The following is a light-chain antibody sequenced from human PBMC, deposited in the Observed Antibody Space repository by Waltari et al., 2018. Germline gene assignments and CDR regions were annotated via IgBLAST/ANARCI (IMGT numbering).Light chain of an antibody. CDR1: SSNIGSKT. CDR2: NNK. Sequence: QSVVTQSPSASGPPGQRVTISCSGSSSNIGSKTVNWYQHLPGTAPKLLIHNNKQRPSGVPDRCSGSKSDTSASLAISGLQSEDEAEYYCAVWDDSLNGWMFGGGTKLTVL. J-gene: IGLJ3*02. V-gene: IGLV1-44*01. CDR3: AVWDDSLNGWM.